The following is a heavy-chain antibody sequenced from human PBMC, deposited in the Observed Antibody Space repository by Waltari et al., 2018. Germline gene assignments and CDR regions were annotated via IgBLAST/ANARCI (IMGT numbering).Heavy chain of an antibody. Sequence: QVQLQQWGAGLLKPSETLSLTCAVSGRSFSGYYWCWIRQPPGKGLEWIGEINHRGSTNYNPSLKSRVTISVDTSKNQFSLKLSSGTAADTAVYYCARGGSNLGYWGQGTLVTVSS. CDR2: INHRGST. CDR1: GRSFSGYY. CDR3: ARGGSNLGY. V-gene: IGHV4-34*01. J-gene: IGHJ4*02. D-gene: IGHD3-10*01.